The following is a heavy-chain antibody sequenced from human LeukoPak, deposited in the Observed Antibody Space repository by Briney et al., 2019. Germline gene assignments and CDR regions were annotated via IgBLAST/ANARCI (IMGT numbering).Heavy chain of an antibody. CDR1: GYTFTGYY. J-gene: IGHJ4*02. Sequence: GASVTVSRKASGYTFTGYYMHWVRQAPGQGLEWMGCINPNSSGTNYAQKFQGRVTITRATSITTAYMELQRLRSDDTAVYYCARVDVVVVPAAVYWGQGTLVTVSS. CDR2: INPNSSGT. V-gene: IGHV1-2*02. D-gene: IGHD2-2*01. CDR3: ARVDVVVVPAAVY.